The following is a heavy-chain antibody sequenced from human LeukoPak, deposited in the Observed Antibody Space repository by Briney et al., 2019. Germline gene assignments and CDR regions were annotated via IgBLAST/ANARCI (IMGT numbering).Heavy chain of an antibody. CDR3: ARDSGSYFDDAFDI. Sequence: GSVKDPLKASGYSFTGYYMYWVRPAPGQGLEWIGWINPNSGGTNYAQKLPRRVTMTGDTSISTVYMELSRLTSDDAAVYYCARDSGSYFDDAFDIWAKGNGH. CDR1: GYSFTGYY. V-gene: IGHV1-2*02. CDR2: INPNSGGT. D-gene: IGHD1-26*01. J-gene: IGHJ3*02.